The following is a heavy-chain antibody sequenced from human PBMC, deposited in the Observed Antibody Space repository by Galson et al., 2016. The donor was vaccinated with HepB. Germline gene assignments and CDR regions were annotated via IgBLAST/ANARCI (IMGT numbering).Heavy chain of an antibody. D-gene: IGHD5-12*01. Sequence: LSLTCAVSGGSISSSDWRTWVRQPPGQGLEWIGQIFHSGRVNYTPSLASRVTISVDTSNNHFSLRLTSVTAADTALYYCARQYRGGPSDYWGQGTLAIVSS. CDR3: ARQYRGGPSDY. CDR2: IFHSGRV. CDR1: GGSISSSDW. V-gene: IGHV4-4*02. J-gene: IGHJ4*02.